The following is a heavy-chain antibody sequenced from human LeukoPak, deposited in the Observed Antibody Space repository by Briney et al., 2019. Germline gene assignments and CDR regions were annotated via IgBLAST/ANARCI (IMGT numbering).Heavy chain of an antibody. Sequence: GGSLRLSCAASGFTFSTYDMHWVRQVSAKGLDCVSSIGTFDDTFYPGSVKGRFTISRENDKNSLYLQMNGLRAGDTVVYCCARATVIGNAPVPGYMDVWGKGTTVTVSS. J-gene: IGHJ6*03. D-gene: IGHD2-21*01. CDR1: GFTFSTYD. CDR2: IGTFDDT. V-gene: IGHV3-13*01. CDR3: ARATVIGNAPVPGYMDV.